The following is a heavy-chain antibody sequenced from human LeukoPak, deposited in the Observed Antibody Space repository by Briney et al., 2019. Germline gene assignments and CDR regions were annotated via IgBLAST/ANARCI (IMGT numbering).Heavy chain of an antibody. J-gene: IGHJ5*02. CDR1: GGSISSYY. CDR3: ARAIGRSCFDP. CDR2: IYYSGST. D-gene: IGHD2-8*01. Sequence: SETLSLTCTVSGGSISSYYWSWIRQPPGKGLEWIGYIYYSGSTNYNPSLKSRVTISVDTSKNQFSLKLSSVTAADTAVYYCARAIGRSCFDPWGREPWSPSPQ. V-gene: IGHV4-59*01.